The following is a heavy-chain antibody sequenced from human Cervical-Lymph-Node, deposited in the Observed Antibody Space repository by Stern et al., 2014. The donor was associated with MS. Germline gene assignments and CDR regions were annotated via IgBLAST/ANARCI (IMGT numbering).Heavy chain of an antibody. CDR2: ISTSSSYI. D-gene: IGHD3-3*01. V-gene: IGHV3-21*01. CDR3: ARDRLNDFWSNYVPGEYYYYYGMDV. CDR1: GFTFSSYS. Sequence: VQLVESGGGLVKPGGSLRLSCAASGFTFSSYSMNWVRQAPGKGLEWVSSISTSSSYIYYADSVKGRFTISRDNAKNSLYLQMNSLRAEDTAVYYCARDRLNDFWSNYVPGEYYYYYGMDVWGQGTTVTVSS. J-gene: IGHJ6*02.